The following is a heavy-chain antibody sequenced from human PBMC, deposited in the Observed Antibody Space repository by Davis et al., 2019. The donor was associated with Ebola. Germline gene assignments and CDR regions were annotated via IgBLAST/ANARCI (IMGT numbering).Heavy chain of an antibody. CDR2: ISSIGSPI. D-gene: IGHD6-19*01. CDR1: GFTFSSYE. V-gene: IGHV3-48*03. CDR3: ARGRYSSGLYKDFDY. J-gene: IGHJ4*02. Sequence: PGGSLRLSCAASGFTFSSYEMNWVRQAPGKGLEWVSYISSIGSPIYYADSVKGRFTISRDNAKNSLYLQMNGLRAADTAVYYCARGRYSSGLYKDFDYWGQGTLVTVSS.